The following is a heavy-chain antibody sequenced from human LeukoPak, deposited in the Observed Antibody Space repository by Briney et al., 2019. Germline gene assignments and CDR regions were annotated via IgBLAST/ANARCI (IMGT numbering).Heavy chain of an antibody. D-gene: IGHD6-6*01. V-gene: IGHV3-23*01. J-gene: IGHJ5*02. CDR1: GFTFRSHA. CDR3: VKASSSSPQYNWFDA. Sequence: PGGSLRLSCVGSGFTFRSHAMSWVRQAPEKGLEFVSGIYENGGTTYYADSVKGRFSISRDNSKNTLYLQMNSLRAEDTALYYCVKASSSSPQYNWFDAWGQGTLVTVSS. CDR2: IYENGGTT.